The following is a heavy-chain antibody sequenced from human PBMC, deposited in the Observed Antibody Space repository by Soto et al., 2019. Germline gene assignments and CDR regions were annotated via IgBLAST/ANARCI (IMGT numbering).Heavy chain of an antibody. CDR2: INPNSGGT. CDR3: ARALNLGYCSGGSCYSDPAAS. Sequence: ASVKVSCKASGSTFTGYYMHCVRQAPGQGIEWMGRINPNSGGTNYAQKVQGRVTRPRHTSISTAHMKLSRLRSDDTAVYYCARALNLGYCSGGSCYSDPAASWGQGTLVTVSS. D-gene: IGHD2-15*01. V-gene: IGHV1-2*06. J-gene: IGHJ5*02. CDR1: GSTFTGYY.